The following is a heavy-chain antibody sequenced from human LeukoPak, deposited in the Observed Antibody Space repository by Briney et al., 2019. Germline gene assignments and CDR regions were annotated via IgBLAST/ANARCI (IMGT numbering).Heavy chain of an antibody. CDR2: ISYDGSNK. J-gene: IGHJ4*02. V-gene: IGHV3-30-3*01. Sequence: GGSLRLSCAASGFTFSSYAMHWVRQAPGKGLEWVAVISYDGSNKYYADSVKGRFTISRDNSKNTLYLQMNSLRAEDTAVYYCARSGMGYCSSTSCYPFDYWGQGTLVTVSS. CDR3: ARSGMGYCSSTSCYPFDY. D-gene: IGHD2-2*01. CDR1: GFTFSSYA.